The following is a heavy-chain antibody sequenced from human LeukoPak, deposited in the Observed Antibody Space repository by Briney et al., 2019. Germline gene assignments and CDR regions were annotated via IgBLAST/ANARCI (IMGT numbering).Heavy chain of an antibody. D-gene: IGHD3-10*01. CDR3: ARDLWFGELLSDY. Sequence: PGGSLRLSCAASGCTFSSYWMSWVRQAPGKGLEGVANIKQDGSEKYYVGSVKGRFTISRDNAKNSLYLQMNSLRAEDTAVYYCARDLWFGELLSDYWGQGTLVTVSS. J-gene: IGHJ4*02. CDR1: GCTFSSYW. CDR2: IKQDGSEK. V-gene: IGHV3-7*01.